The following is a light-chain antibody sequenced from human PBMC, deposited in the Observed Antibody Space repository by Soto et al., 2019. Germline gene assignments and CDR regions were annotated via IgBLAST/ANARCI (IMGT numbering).Light chain of an antibody. CDR2: DAS. CDR1: QSISYW. Sequence: DIQLTQSPSTLSAFVGDRVTITCRASQSISYWLAWYQHKPGKAPKLLIYDASNLESGVPSRFSGSGSGTEFSLTISSLHPDDFATYYCQRYENYWTFGQGTKVEI. J-gene: IGKJ1*01. V-gene: IGKV1-5*01. CDR3: QRYENYWT.